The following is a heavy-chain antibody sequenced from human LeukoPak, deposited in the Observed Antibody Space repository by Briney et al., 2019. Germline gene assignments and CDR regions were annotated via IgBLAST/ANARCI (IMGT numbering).Heavy chain of an antibody. D-gene: IGHD1-26*01. V-gene: IGHV1-24*01. CDR3: ATVVGAKWFDP. CDR2: FDPEDGET. J-gene: IGHJ5*02. Sequence: ASVKVSCKASGYTFTGYYMHWVRQAPGKGLEWMGGFDPEDGETIYAQKFQGRVTMTEDTSTDTAYMELSSLRSEDTAVYYCATVVGAKWFDPWGQGTLVTVSS. CDR1: GYTFTGYY.